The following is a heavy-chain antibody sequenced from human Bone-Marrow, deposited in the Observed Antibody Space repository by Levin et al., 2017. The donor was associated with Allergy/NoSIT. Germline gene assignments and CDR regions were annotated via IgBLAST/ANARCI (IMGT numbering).Heavy chain of an antibody. CDR2: ISGSGGST. CDR3: AKEGIAARPNYYYGMDV. D-gene: IGHD6-6*01. V-gene: IGHV3-23*01. Sequence: LSLTCAASGFTFSSYAMSWVRQAPGKGLEWVSAISGSGGSTYYADSVKGRFTISRDNSKNTLYLQMNSLRAEDTAVYYCAKEGIAARPNYYYGMDVWGQGTTVTVSS. J-gene: IGHJ6*02. CDR1: GFTFSSYA.